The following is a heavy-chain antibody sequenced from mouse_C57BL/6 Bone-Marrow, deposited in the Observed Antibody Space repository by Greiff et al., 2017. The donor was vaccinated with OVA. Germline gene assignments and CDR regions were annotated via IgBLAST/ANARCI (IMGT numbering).Heavy chain of an antibody. V-gene: IGHV1-81*01. D-gene: IGHD2-4*01. CDR1: GYTFTSYG. CDR3: ARPPLYDYDVWFAY. J-gene: IGHJ3*01. Sequence: VQLVESGAELARPGASVKLSCKASGYTFTSYGISWVKQRTGQGLEWIGEIYPRSGNTYYNEKFKGKATLTADKSSSTAYMELRSLTSEDSAVYFCARPPLYDYDVWFAYWGQGTLVTVSA. CDR2: IYPRSGNT.